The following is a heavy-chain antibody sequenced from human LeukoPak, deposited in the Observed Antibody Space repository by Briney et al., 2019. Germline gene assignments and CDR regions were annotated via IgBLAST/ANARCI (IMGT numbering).Heavy chain of an antibody. CDR1: GSMYNYY. CDR3: ARHISSGGTYAHFDY. CDR2: IHYSGST. Sequence: PSGTLSLTCTVSGSMYNYYWSWIRQPPGKGLEWIGYIHYSGSTNYNPSLKSRVTMSLDTSKNQVSLKLNSVTAADTAVYYCARHISSGGTYAHFDYWGQGTLVTVSS. D-gene: IGHD1-26*01. V-gene: IGHV4-59*08. J-gene: IGHJ4*02.